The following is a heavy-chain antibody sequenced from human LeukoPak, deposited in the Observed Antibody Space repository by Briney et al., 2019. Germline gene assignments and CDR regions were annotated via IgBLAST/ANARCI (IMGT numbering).Heavy chain of an antibody. CDR1: GFTFSSFG. Sequence: PGGSLRLSCVASGFTFSSFGMNWVRPAPGKGLEWVSSIGRGSSAIHYEDSVKGRFTIFRANAKNPLYLQMNSLRDEDAAVYHCAMASPSGYDYWGQGTLVTVSS. V-gene: IGHV3-48*02. D-gene: IGHD3-22*01. CDR3: AMASPSGYDY. CDR2: IGRGSSAI. J-gene: IGHJ4*02.